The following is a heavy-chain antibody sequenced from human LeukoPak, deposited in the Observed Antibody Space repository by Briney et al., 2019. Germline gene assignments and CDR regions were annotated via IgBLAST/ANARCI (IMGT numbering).Heavy chain of an antibody. CDR2: IYHSGST. Sequence: SETLSLTCAVSGGSISSGGYSWSWIRQPPGKGLEWIVYIYHSGSTYYNPSLKSRVTISADRSKNQFSLKLSSVTAADTAVYYCAGTDSSGYYFFDYWGQGTLVTVSS. J-gene: IGHJ4*02. CDR1: GGSISSGGYS. D-gene: IGHD3-22*01. V-gene: IGHV4-30-2*01. CDR3: AGTDSSGYYFFDY.